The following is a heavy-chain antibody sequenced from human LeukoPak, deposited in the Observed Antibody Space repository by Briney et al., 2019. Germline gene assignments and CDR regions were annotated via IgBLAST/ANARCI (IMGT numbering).Heavy chain of an antibody. V-gene: IGHV3-23*01. Sequence: PGGSLRLPCAASGFTFSSYAMSWVRQAPGKGLEWVSAISGSGGSTYYADSVKGRFTISRDNSKNTLYLQMNSLRAEDTAVYYCAKGFLVRGYYYYDMDVWGQGTTVTVSS. CDR2: ISGSGGST. J-gene: IGHJ6*02. D-gene: IGHD3-10*01. CDR3: AKGFLVRGYYYYDMDV. CDR1: GFTFSSYA.